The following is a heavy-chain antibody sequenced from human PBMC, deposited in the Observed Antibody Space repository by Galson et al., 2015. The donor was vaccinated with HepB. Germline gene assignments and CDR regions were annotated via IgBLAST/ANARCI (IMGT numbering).Heavy chain of an antibody. V-gene: IGHV3-30*18. Sequence: SLRLSCAASGFTFSSSGMHWVRQAPGKGLEWVALISYDGTNKYYGDSVRGRFTISRDNSKDTLYLQMNSLRTEDTAVYYCAKEGTTPFDYWGQGTLVTVSS. J-gene: IGHJ4*02. CDR1: GFTFSSSG. D-gene: IGHD4-11*01. CDR2: ISYDGTNK. CDR3: AKEGTTPFDY.